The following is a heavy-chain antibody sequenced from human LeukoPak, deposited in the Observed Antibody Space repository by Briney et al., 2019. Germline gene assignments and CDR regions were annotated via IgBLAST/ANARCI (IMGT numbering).Heavy chain of an antibody. CDR3: ARESAYCGSDCRSLSDY. Sequence: PGGSLRLSCAASGFTFSSSWMHWVRHGPGKGLVWVSCINSDGSSTRYADSVKGRLTISRDNSKNTLYLQMNSLRAEDTAVYYCARESAYCGSDCRSLSDYWGQGTLVTVSS. V-gene: IGHV3-74*01. CDR2: INSDGSST. J-gene: IGHJ4*02. D-gene: IGHD2-21*02. CDR1: GFTFSSSW.